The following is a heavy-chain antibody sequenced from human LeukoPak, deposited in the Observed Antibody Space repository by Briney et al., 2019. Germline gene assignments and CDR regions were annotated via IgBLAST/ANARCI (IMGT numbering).Heavy chain of an antibody. CDR3: ASRGGYGGNSEVFDY. V-gene: IGHV1-69*05. CDR2: IIPIFGTA. Sequence: GASVKVSCKASGGTFSSYAISWVRQAPGQGLEWMGRIIPIFGTANYAQKFQGRVTITTDESTSTAYMELSSLRSEDTAVYYCASRGGYGGNSEVFDYWGQGTLVTVPS. D-gene: IGHD4-23*01. J-gene: IGHJ4*02. CDR1: GGTFSSYA.